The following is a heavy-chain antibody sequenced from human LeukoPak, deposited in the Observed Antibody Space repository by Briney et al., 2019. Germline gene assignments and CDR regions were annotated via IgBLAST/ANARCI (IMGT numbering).Heavy chain of an antibody. CDR2: ISWNSGSI. J-gene: IGHJ3*02. CDR3: AKDRPGYSSSWYSDTAFDI. D-gene: IGHD6-13*01. Sequence: GRSLRLSCAASGFTFDDYAMHWVRQAPGKGLEWVSGISWNSGSIGYADSVKGRFTISRDNAKNSLYLQMNSLRAEDPALYYCAKDRPGYSSSWYSDTAFDIWGQGTMVTVSS. V-gene: IGHV3-9*01. CDR1: GFTFDDYA.